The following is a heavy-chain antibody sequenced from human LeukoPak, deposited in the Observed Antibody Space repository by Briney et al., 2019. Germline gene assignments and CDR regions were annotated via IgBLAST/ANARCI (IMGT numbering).Heavy chain of an antibody. CDR3: ASTYVDYVPSYGMDV. D-gene: IGHD4-17*01. CDR2: IYYSGST. J-gene: IGHJ6*04. V-gene: IGHV4-59*01. Sequence: SKTLSLTCTVSGGSISSYYWSWIRQPPGKGLEWIGYIYYSGSTNYNPSLKSRVTISVDTSKNQFSLKLSSVTAADTAVYYCASTYVDYVPSYGMDVWGKGTTVTVSS. CDR1: GGSISSYY.